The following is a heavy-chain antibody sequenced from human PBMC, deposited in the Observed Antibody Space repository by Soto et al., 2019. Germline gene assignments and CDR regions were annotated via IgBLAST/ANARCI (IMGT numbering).Heavy chain of an antibody. CDR1: GFMFSSYA. Sequence: QEQLVESGGGVVQPGRSLRLSCVASGFMFSSYAMHWVRQAPGKGLEGVAVISYDGSKKYYTDSVKGRYTISRDDSKNTLYLQMNSLRVEVTAVYSCARAPHGMDVWGQGTTVTVSS. J-gene: IGHJ6*02. V-gene: IGHV3-30-3*01. CDR2: ISYDGSKK. CDR3: ARAPHGMDV.